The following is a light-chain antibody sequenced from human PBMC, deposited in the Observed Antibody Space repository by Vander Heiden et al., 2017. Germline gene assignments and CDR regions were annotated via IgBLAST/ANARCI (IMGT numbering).Light chain of an antibody. Sequence: DIVMTQSPDSLAVSLGERATINCKSSQSVLYSSNNKNCLAWYQQKPGQPPKLLIYGASTRESGVPDRFSGSGSGTDFTLTISSLQAEDVAVYYCQQYYSTPYTFGQGTKLEIK. CDR3: QQYYSTPYT. V-gene: IGKV4-1*01. J-gene: IGKJ2*01. CDR2: GAS. CDR1: QSVLYSSNNKNC.